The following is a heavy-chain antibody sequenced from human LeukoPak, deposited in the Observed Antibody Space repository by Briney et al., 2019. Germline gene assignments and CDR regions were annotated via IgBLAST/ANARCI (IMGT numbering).Heavy chain of an antibody. CDR1: GYSFTSYW. V-gene: IGHV5-51*01. J-gene: IGHJ4*02. Sequence: GESLKISCTGSGYSFTSYWIGWVRPMPGKGLEWMGIIYPGDTDTRYSPSFQGPITTSADKSISTAYLQWSSVKAWDSAMYYCARALYCSGGSCYFDYWGQGTLVTVSS. CDR3: ARALYCSGGSCYFDY. CDR2: IYPGDTDT. D-gene: IGHD2-15*01.